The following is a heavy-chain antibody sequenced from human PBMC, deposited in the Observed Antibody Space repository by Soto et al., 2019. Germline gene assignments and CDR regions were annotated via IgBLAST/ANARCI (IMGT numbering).Heavy chain of an antibody. CDR3: ARDSSYDSSGYPFDY. Sequence: EVQLVESGGGLVQPGGSLRLSCAASGFTFSSYWMSWVRQAPGKGLEWVANIKQDGSEKYYVDSVKGRFTISRDNAKNSLYLQMNSLRADDTAVYYCARDSSYDSSGYPFDYWGQGTLVTVSS. J-gene: IGHJ4*02. D-gene: IGHD3-22*01. CDR2: IKQDGSEK. V-gene: IGHV3-7*01. CDR1: GFTFSSYW.